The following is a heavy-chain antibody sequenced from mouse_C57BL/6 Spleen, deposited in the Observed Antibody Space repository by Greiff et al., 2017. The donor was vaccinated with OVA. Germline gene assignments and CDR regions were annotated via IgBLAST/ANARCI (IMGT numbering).Heavy chain of an antibody. V-gene: IGHV1-76*01. CDR2: IYPGSGNT. J-gene: IGHJ4*01. Sequence: QVQLQQSGAELVRPGASVKLSCKASGYTFTDYYINWVKQRPGQGLEWIARIYPGSGNTYYNEKFKGKATLTVEKSSSTAYMQLSSLTSEDSAVYFCARPRYDGYYLDAMDYWGQGTSVTVSS. CDR3: ARPRYDGYYLDAMDY. CDR1: GYTFTDYY. D-gene: IGHD2-3*01.